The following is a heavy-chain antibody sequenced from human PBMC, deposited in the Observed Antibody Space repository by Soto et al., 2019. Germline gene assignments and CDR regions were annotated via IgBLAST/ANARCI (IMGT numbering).Heavy chain of an antibody. CDR2: IIPIFGTA. V-gene: IGHV1-69*13. J-gene: IGHJ6*02. CDR3: ARDRSIYNYYYGMDV. Sequence: SVKVSCKASGGTFSSYAISWVRQAPGQGLEWMGGIIPIFGTANYAQKFQGRVTITADESTSTAYMELSSLRSEDTAVYYCARDRSIYNYYYGMDVWGQGTTVTVSS. CDR1: GGTFSSYA.